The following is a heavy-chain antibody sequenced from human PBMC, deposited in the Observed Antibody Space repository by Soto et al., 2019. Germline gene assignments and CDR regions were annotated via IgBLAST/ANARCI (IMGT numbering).Heavy chain of an antibody. Sequence: ASVKVSCKASGYTFASYGISWVRQAPGQGLERMGWISAYNGNTNYAQKLQGKVTMATDTSTSTAYMELRSLRSDDTAVFHCARDPGDYGSGSYYYYYAMDVWGQGTTVTVSS. D-gene: IGHD3-10*01. CDR2: ISAYNGNT. CDR1: GYTFASYG. J-gene: IGHJ6*02. CDR3: ARDPGDYGSGSYYYYYAMDV. V-gene: IGHV1-18*01.